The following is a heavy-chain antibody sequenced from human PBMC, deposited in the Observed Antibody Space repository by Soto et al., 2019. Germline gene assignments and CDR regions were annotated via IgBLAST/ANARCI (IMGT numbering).Heavy chain of an antibody. J-gene: IGHJ6*02. CDR1: GFTFSSYG. CDR3: AKEWDSYGYYYYYGMDV. CDR2: ISYDGSNK. Sequence: GGSLRLSCAASGFTFSSYGMHWVRQAPGKGLEWVAVISYDGSNKYYADSVKGRFTISRDNSKNTLYLQMNSLRAEDTAVYYCAKEWDSYGYYYYYGMDVWGQGTTVTVSS. V-gene: IGHV3-30*18. D-gene: IGHD5-18*01.